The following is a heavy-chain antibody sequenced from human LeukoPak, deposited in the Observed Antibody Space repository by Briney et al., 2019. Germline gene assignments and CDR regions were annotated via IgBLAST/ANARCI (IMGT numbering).Heavy chain of an antibody. CDR1: GFTFSSYW. CDR2: IGTDGSST. CDR3: ASEKSSGWYIGAFDI. V-gene: IGHV3-74*01. D-gene: IGHD6-19*01. Sequence: GGSLRLSCVASGFTFSSYWMHWVRQAPGKGLVWVSRIGTDGSSTSYADSVKGRFTISRDNAKNTLYLQMNSLRAEDTAVYYCASEKSSGWYIGAFDIWGRGTMVTVSS. J-gene: IGHJ3*02.